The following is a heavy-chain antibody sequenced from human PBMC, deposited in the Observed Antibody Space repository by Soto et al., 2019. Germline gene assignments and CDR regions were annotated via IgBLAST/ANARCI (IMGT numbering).Heavy chain of an antibody. CDR1: GFSFTGYY. CDR3: AKDLTRQLAYWLDP. D-gene: IGHD6-6*01. Sequence: ASVKVSCKASGFSFTGYYIHWLRQAPGQGLEWMGWINAHSGGTEYAQKFQDRVTLTRDTSIATAYLTLTSLTSDDTALYYCAKDLTRQLAYWLDPWGQGTQVTVSS. J-gene: IGHJ5*02. CDR2: INAHSGGT. V-gene: IGHV1-2*02.